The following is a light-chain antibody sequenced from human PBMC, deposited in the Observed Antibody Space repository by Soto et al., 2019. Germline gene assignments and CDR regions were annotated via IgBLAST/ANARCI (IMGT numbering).Light chain of an antibody. V-gene: IGKV3-20*01. Sequence: EIVLTQSPGTLSLSPGERATLSCRASQSVSSSYLAWYQQKPGQAPRLLIYGASSRETGIPDRFSGSGSGTDFTLTISRLEPEDFAVYYCQQYGSSSWTFGQGTTVDIK. CDR3: QQYGSSSWT. J-gene: IGKJ1*01. CDR2: GAS. CDR1: QSVSSSY.